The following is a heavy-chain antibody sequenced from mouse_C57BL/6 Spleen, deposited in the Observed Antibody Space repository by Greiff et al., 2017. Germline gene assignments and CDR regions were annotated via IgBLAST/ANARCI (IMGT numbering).Heavy chain of an antibody. J-gene: IGHJ3*01. CDR3: AIPFITTVVAPFAY. D-gene: IGHD1-1*01. CDR2: INPNNGGT. V-gene: IGHV1-18*01. Sequence: EVQLQQSGPELVKPGASVKIPCKASGYTFTDYNMDWVKQSHGKSLEWIGDINPNNGGTIYNQKFKGKATLTVDKSSSTAYMELRSLTSEDTAVYYCAIPFITTVVAPFAYWGQGTLVTVSA. CDR1: GYTFTDYN.